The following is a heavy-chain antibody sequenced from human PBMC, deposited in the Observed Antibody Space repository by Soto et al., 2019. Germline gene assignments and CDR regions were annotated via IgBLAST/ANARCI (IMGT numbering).Heavy chain of an antibody. Sequence: QVQLVESGGGVVQPGKSLRLSCAASGFAFSHYPVHWVRQAPGKGLEWVAVISYDGSNKYYEDSVKGRFTIFRDNFKNTLYLQMNSLRDEDTAVYYCVREGDCSGGSCSIFDYWGQGTLVTVSS. CDR3: VREGDCSGGSCSIFDY. V-gene: IGHV3-30-3*01. CDR2: ISYDGSNK. J-gene: IGHJ4*02. D-gene: IGHD2-15*01. CDR1: GFAFSHYP.